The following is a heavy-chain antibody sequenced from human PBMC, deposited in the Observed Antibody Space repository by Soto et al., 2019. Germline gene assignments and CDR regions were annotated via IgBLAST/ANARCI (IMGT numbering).Heavy chain of an antibody. V-gene: IGHV4-59*08. CDR1: DGSISSYY. Sequence: QVQLQESGPGLVKPSETLSLTCTVSDGSISSYYWGWIRQPPGKGLEWIGYIFYTGGTNYNPSLKSRVTISVDTSKTHFSLKLSSVTAADTAVYYCARHYPIGNNWNYFDYWGQGTLVTVSS. CDR3: ARHYPIGNNWNYFDY. J-gene: IGHJ4*02. D-gene: IGHD1-1*01. CDR2: IFYTGGT.